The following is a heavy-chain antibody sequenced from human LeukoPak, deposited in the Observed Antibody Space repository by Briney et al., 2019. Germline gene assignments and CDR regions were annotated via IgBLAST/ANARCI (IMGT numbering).Heavy chain of an antibody. Sequence: GGSLRLSCAASGFNFASRWMHWVRQVPGKGLVWVSRISSDGSDTTYADSVKGRFTISRDNAKKIVYLQMRSLRAEDTAVYYCARHFDGKGSFDFWGQGTLVTVSS. CDR1: GFNFASRW. CDR2: ISSDGSDT. D-gene: IGHD4-23*01. V-gene: IGHV3-74*01. J-gene: IGHJ5*01. CDR3: ARHFDGKGSFDF.